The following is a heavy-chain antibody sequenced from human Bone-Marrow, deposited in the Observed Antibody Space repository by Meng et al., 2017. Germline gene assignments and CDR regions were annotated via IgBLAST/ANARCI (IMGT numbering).Heavy chain of an antibody. D-gene: IGHD4-23*01. CDR1: GFTFSSYA. CDR2: ISYDGSNK. V-gene: IGHV3-30*04. Sequence: GGSLRLSCAASGFTFSSYAMHWVRQAPGKGLEWVTVISYDGSNKYYADSVKGRFTISRDNSKNTLYLQMNSLRAEDTAVYYCARGGGGFDYWGQGTLVTVSS. CDR3: ARGGGGFDY. J-gene: IGHJ4*02.